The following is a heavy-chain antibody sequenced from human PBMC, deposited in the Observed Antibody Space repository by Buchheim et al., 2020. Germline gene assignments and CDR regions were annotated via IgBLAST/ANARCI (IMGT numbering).Heavy chain of an antibody. CDR2: IYYSGGT. CDR1: DGSISRGGYY. D-gene: IGHD1-26*01. J-gene: IGHJ4*02. Sequence: QVQLQESGPGLVKPSQTLSLTCTVSDGSISRGGYYWSWIRQHPGKGLEWIGDIYYSGGTYYNPSLKSRVTISVDTSKNQFSLKLSSVTAADTAVYYCAGLPFYSGSYYRDYWGQGTL. V-gene: IGHV4-31*03. CDR3: AGLPFYSGSYYRDY.